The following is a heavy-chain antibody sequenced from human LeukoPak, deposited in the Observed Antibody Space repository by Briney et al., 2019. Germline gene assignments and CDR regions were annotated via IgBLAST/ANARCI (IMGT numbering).Heavy chain of an antibody. CDR3: ARGSDDFWSGYQSWFDP. CDR1: GGSISSYY. D-gene: IGHD3-3*01. V-gene: IGHV4-59*01. Sequence: SETLSLTCTVSGGSISSYYWSWIRQPPGKGLEWIGYIYYSGSTNYNPSLKSRVTISVDTSKNQFSLKLSSVTAADTAVYYCARGSDDFWSGYQSWFDPWGQGTLVTVSS. CDR2: IYYSGST. J-gene: IGHJ5*02.